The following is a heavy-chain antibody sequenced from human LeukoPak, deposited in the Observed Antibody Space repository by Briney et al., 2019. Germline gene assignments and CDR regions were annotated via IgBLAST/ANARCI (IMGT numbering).Heavy chain of an antibody. V-gene: IGHV1-69*05. CDR2: IIPIFGTA. CDR1: GGTFSSYA. CDR3: ARGGFFEQQLAHFDI. J-gene: IGHJ3*02. D-gene: IGHD6-13*01. Sequence: GASVKVPCKASGGTFSSYAISWVRQAPGQGLEWMGGIIPIFGTANYAQKFQGRVTITTDESTSTAYMELSSLRSEDTAVYYCARGGFFEQQLAHFDIWGQGTMVTVSS.